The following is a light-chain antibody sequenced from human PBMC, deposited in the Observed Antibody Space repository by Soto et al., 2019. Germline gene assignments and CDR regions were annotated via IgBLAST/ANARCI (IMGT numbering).Light chain of an antibody. J-gene: IGKJ1*01. V-gene: IGKV1-8*01. Sequence: AIRMTQSPSSLSASTGDRVTITCRASQDIGSYLAWYQQRPGKAPRLLIYTASTLQTGVPPRFSGSGSGTDVTLTVSYLQSEDFATYYCHQYFIYPQTFGQGTKVDIK. CDR3: HQYFIYPQT. CDR1: QDIGSY. CDR2: TAS.